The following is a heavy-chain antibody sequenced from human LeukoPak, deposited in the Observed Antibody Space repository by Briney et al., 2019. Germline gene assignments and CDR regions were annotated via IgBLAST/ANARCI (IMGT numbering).Heavy chain of an antibody. V-gene: IGHV1-69*05. D-gene: IGHD2-2*01. Sequence: ASVKVSCKASGGTFSSYAIGWVRQAPGQGLEWMGGIIPIFGTANYAQKFQGRVTITTDESTSTAYMELSSLRSEDTAVYYCARAGYCSSTSCPPPSYLYYYYMDVWGKGTTVTVSS. CDR2: IIPIFGTA. CDR1: GGTFSSYA. CDR3: ARAGYCSSTSCPPPSYLYYYYMDV. J-gene: IGHJ6*03.